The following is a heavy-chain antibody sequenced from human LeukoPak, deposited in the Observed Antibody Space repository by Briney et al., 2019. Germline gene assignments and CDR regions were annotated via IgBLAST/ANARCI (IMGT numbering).Heavy chain of an antibody. CDR1: GYTFTGYY. Sequence: ASVRVSCKASGYTFTGYYMHWVRQAPGQGLEWMGWINPNSGGTNYAQKFQGRVTMTGDTSISTAYMELSRLRSDDTAVYYCARARRDGYNFAIWGQGTMVTVSS. D-gene: IGHD5-24*01. V-gene: IGHV1-2*02. J-gene: IGHJ3*02. CDR2: INPNSGGT. CDR3: ARARRDGYNFAI.